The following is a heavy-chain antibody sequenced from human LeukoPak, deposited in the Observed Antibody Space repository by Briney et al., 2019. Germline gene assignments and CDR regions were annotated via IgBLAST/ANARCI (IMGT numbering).Heavy chain of an antibody. Sequence: GGSLRLSCVGSEFTFNAYAMSWVRQRPGEGPEWVAMISSSSDATDYAESVKDRLSISRDNAKKTLYLQITRPRADDTAIYYCAKDPRAMGRYFFDDWGQGSLVTVSS. CDR3: AKDPRAMGRYFFDD. CDR2: ISSSSDAT. CDR1: EFTFNAYA. J-gene: IGHJ4*01. D-gene: IGHD3-16*01. V-gene: IGHV3-23*01.